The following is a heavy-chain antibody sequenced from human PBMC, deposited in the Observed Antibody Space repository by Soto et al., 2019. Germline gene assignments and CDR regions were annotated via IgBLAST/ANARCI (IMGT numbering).Heavy chain of an antibody. J-gene: IGHJ3*02. CDR3: AKETATGGGAFDI. V-gene: IGHV3-23*01. CDR2: ILVDGRT. Sequence: GGSLRLSCAASGFICSSYDMSWVRQAPGKGLEWVSTILVDGRTFYVDSVKGRFTISRDSSQNTVYLQMNSLTAGDTALYYCAKETATGGGAFDICGQGPMVTVSS. D-gene: IGHD2-8*02. CDR1: GFICSSYD.